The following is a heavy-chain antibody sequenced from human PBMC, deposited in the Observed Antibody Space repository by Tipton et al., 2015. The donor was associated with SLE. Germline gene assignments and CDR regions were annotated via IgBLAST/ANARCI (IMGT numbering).Heavy chain of an antibody. CDR1: GGSISSHY. V-gene: IGHV4-59*11. Sequence: TLSLTCTVSGGSISSHYWSWIRQPPGKGLEWIGYIYYSGSTNYNPSLKSRVTISVDTSKNQFSLKPSSVTAADTAVYYCARDLELRAFDIWGQGTMVTVSS. CDR2: IYYSGST. CDR3: ARDLELRAFDI. D-gene: IGHD1-7*01. J-gene: IGHJ3*02.